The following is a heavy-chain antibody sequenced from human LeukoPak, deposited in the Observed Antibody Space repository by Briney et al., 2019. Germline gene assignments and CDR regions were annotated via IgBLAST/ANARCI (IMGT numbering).Heavy chain of an antibody. V-gene: IGHV1-69*01. CDR1: GGTFSSYA. CDR2: IIPIFGTA. J-gene: IGHJ4*02. Sequence: GASVKVSCKASGGTFSSYAISWVRQAPGQGLEWMGGIIPIFGTANYAQKFQGRVTITADESTSTAYMELSSLRSEDTAVYYCARDSRTYYYGSGSYNKLDYWGQGTLVTVSS. CDR3: ARDSRTYYYGSGSYNKLDY. D-gene: IGHD3-10*01.